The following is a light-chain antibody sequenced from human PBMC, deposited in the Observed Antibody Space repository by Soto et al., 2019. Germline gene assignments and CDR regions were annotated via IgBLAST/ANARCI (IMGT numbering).Light chain of an antibody. Sequence: QAVVTQEPSLTVSPGGTVTLTCGSSTGTLTTGHFPYWFQQKPGQAPRALIFDTSRKHSWTPARFSGSLLGGKAALTLSGAQPEDEADYYCLLYYDTLRVFGGRTKLTVL. CDR1: TGTLTTGHF. CDR2: DTS. CDR3: LLYYDTLRV. V-gene: IGLV7-46*01. J-gene: IGLJ3*02.